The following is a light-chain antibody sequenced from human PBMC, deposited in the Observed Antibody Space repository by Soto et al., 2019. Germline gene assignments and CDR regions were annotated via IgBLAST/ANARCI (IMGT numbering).Light chain of an antibody. CDR1: ISDIGLYKF. J-gene: IGLJ2*01. CDR2: DVS. V-gene: IGLV2-14*03. Sequence: QSVLTQPASVSGSPGQSITISCTGTISDIGLYKFVSWYQHHPGKAPKLIIFDVSSRASGISNRFSGSKSGNTASLTISGLQAEDEADYYCTSYTTANIVVVFGGGTKLTVL. CDR3: TSYTTANIVVV.